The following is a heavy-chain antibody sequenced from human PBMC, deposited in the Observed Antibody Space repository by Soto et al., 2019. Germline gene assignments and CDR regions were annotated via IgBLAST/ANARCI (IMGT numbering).Heavy chain of an antibody. Sequence: QVPLQESGPGLVKPSETLSLTCTVSGGPISSYYWSWIRQPPGKGLAWIGYIYYSGSTNYNPSLKSIVTIAVDTTKHQFSLKLSCVTAADTAVYYCERRAYGGGDCLFDYWGQRTMVTVSS. CDR1: GGPISSYY. V-gene: IGHV4-59*01. D-gene: IGHD2-21*02. J-gene: IGHJ4*02. CDR2: IYYSGST. CDR3: ERRAYGGGDCLFDY.